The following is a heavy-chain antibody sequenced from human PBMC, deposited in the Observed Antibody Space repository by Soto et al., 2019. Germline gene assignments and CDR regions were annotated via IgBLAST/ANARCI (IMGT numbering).Heavy chain of an antibody. V-gene: IGHV4-30-4*01. J-gene: IGHJ4*02. CDR3: ARGNPSYYYGSGTLDY. Sequence: PSETLSLTCTVSGGSISSGDYYWSWIRQPPGKGLEWIGYIYYRGSTYYNPSLKSRVTISVDTSKNQFSMKLSSVTAADTAAYYCARGNPSYYYGSGTLDYWGQGTLVTVSS. CDR1: GGSISSGDYY. CDR2: IYYRGST. D-gene: IGHD3-10*01.